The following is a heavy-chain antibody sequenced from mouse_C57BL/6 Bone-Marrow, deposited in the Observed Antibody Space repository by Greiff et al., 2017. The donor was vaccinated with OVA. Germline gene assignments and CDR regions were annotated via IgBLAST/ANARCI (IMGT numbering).Heavy chain of an antibody. CDR2: IDPSDSYT. CDR1: GYTFTSYW. V-gene: IGHV1-69*01. D-gene: IGHD3-2*02. Sequence: QVQLQQPGAELVMPGASVKLSCKASGYTFTSYWMHWVKQRPGQGLEWIGEIDPSDSYTNYNQKFKGKSTLTVDTSSSTAYMQPSRLTSEDSAVYYCARESGSRYGYSFDYWGQGTTLTVSS. CDR3: ARESGSRYGYSFDY. J-gene: IGHJ2*01.